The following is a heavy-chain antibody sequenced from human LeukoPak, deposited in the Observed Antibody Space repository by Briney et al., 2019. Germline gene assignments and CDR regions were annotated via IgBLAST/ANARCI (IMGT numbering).Heavy chain of an antibody. D-gene: IGHD3-9*01. Sequence: GGSLRLSCAASGFTFTSNAMSWVRQAPGEGLEWVSAISGMVGSTYYADSGKGRFTISRDNSKNTLYLQMNSLRVEVTAVYYCATHGEIRYFDWPYYYYGMDVWGQGTTVTVSS. CDR2: ISGMVGST. CDR1: GFTFTSNA. CDR3: ATHGEIRYFDWPYYYYGMDV. V-gene: IGHV3-23*01. J-gene: IGHJ6*02.